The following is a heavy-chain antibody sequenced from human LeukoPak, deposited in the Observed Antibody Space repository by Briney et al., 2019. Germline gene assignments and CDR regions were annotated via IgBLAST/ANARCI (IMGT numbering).Heavy chain of an antibody. CDR2: IDAGNGDT. D-gene: IGHD3-10*01. CDR1: GYTFSDYA. CDR3: ARDPLLWFGELYLDY. J-gene: IGHJ4*02. V-gene: IGHV1-3*01. Sequence: ASVKVSCKASGYTFSDYAMHWVRQAPGQRFEWMGWIDAGNGDTKYSQKFQGRVTITRDTSASTAYMELSSLRSEDTAVYYCARDPLLWFGELYLDYWGQGTLVTVSS.